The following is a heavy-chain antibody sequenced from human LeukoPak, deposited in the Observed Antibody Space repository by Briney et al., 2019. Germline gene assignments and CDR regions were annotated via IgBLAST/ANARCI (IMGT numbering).Heavy chain of an antibody. CDR2: INHSGST. V-gene: IGHV4-34*01. CDR1: GGSFSGYY. D-gene: IGHD2-15*01. CDR3: ARGLVDDYYYGMDV. J-gene: IGHJ6*02. Sequence: SETLTLTCAVYGGSFSGYYWSWIRQPPGKGLEWIGEINHSGSTNYNPSLKSRVTISVDTSKNQFSLKLSSVTAADTAVYYCARGLVDDYYYGMDVWGQGTTVTVSS.